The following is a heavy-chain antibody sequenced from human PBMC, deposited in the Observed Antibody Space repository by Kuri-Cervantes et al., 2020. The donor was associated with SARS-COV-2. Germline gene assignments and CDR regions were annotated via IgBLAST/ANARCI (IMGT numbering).Heavy chain of an antibody. CDR1: GFTVSSNY. J-gene: IGHJ6*03. CDR2: ISSSSSYI. V-gene: IGHV3-21*01. D-gene: IGHD2-2*01. CDR3: ARDAADIVVVPAAITALMDV. Sequence: GGSLRLSCAASGFTVSSNYMSWVRQAPGKGLEWVSSISSSSSYIYYADSVKGRFTISRDNAKNSLYLQMNSLRAEDTAVYYCARDAADIVVVPAAITALMDVWGKGTTVTVSS.